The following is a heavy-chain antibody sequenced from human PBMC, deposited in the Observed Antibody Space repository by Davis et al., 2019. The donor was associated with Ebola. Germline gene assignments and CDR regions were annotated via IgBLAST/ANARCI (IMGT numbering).Heavy chain of an antibody. J-gene: IGHJ5*02. Sequence: AASVKVSCKTSGFDSSSYGIHWVRQAPGQTLEWMGWINGDNTKTKYSQTFQGRVTISTDTSASTTYMELSGLRFEDTAVYYCARPTVGVTGYSPPGDLWGQGTLVTVSS. CDR1: GFDSSSYG. CDR3: ARPTVGVTGYSPPGDL. D-gene: IGHD3-9*01. CDR2: INGDNTKT. V-gene: IGHV1-3*01.